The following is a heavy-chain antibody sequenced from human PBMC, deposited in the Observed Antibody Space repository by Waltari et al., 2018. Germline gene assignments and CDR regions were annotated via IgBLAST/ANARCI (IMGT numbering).Heavy chain of an antibody. Sequence: QVQLVQSGAEVKKPGSSVKVSCKASGGTFSSYAISWVRQAPGQGLEGRGGIIPTLGIANYAQKCQGRVTITADESTSTAYLELSSLRSEDTAVYYWARGGGYYDSSGPWGQGTLVTVSS. J-gene: IGHJ5*02. V-gene: IGHV1-69*04. CDR1: GGTFSSYA. CDR3: ARGGGYYDSSGP. CDR2: IIPTLGIA. D-gene: IGHD3-22*01.